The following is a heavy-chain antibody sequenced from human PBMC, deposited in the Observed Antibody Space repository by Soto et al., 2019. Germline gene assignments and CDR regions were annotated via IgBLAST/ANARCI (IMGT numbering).Heavy chain of an antibody. D-gene: IGHD1-26*01. Sequence: GESLKISCKGSGYSFSNYWIAWVRQMPGGGVEWMGIIWPGDSDTRYSPSVRGQVTNSADRSSSTAYLQWSSLRDSHTAMYSCARQRPYSASGHYFDYWGQGTVVTVS. V-gene: IGHV5-51*01. CDR1: GYSFSNYW. CDR3: ARQRPYSASGHYFDY. J-gene: IGHJ4*02. CDR2: IWPGDSDT.